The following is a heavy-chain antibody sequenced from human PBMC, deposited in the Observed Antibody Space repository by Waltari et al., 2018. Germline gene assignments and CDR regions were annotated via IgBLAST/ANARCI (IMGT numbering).Heavy chain of an antibody. CDR2: IYYSGST. Sequence: QLQLQESGPGLAKPSETLSLTCTVSGGSISSSSYYWGWIRQPPGEGLEWIGSIYYSGSTYYNPSLKSRVTISVDTSKNQFSLKLSSVTAADTAVYYCARGLRTIFGVDAFDYWGQGTLVTVSS. V-gene: IGHV4-39*07. CDR1: GGSISSSSYY. J-gene: IGHJ4*02. CDR3: ARGLRTIFGVDAFDY. D-gene: IGHD3-3*01.